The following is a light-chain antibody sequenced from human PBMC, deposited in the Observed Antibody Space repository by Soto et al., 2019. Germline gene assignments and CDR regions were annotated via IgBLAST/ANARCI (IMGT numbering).Light chain of an antibody. V-gene: IGKV1-5*03. J-gene: IGKJ2*01. CDR2: KAS. CDR3: QQYNSYSTT. Sequence: DIQMTQSPSTLSASVGDRVTITCRASQSISSWLAWYQQKPGKAPKLLIYKASSLESGVPSRFSGSGSGTEFTLTISSLQPDDFAADYCQQYNSYSTTCGQGTKLEIK. CDR1: QSISSW.